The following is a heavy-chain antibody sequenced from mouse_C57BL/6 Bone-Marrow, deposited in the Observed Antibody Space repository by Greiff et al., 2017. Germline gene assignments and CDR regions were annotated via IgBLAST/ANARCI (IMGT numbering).Heavy chain of an antibody. CDR1: GYTFTSYG. CDR2: ISPRSGNT. Sequence: VQLQQSGAELARPGASVKLSCKASGYTFTSYGISWVKQRTGQGLAWIGEISPRSGNTYYNEKFKGKATLTADKSSSTAYMELRSLTSEDSAVYFCAILYYFDYWGQGTTLTVSS. J-gene: IGHJ2*01. CDR3: AILYYFDY. V-gene: IGHV1-81*01.